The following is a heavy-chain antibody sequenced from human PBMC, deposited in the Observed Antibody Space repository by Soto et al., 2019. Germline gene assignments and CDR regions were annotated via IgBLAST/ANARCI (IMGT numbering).Heavy chain of an antibody. D-gene: IGHD3-10*01. CDR3: ARSFRGVSLD. CDR2: INHSGTI. J-gene: IGHJ4*02. CDR1: GGSFSYYY. Sequence: QVQLQQWGPGLLKPSETLCLTCSVNGGSFSYYYWSWIRQSPGKGLEWIGEINHSGTINFNPSLKSRVTISIDTSENQFPLTLRSVTAADTAIYYCARSFRGVSLDWGQGTLVTVSS. V-gene: IGHV4-34*02.